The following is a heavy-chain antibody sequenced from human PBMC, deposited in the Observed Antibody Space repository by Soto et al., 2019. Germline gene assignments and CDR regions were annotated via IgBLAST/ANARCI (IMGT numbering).Heavy chain of an antibody. D-gene: IGHD6-13*01. J-gene: IGHJ5*02. CDR2: ISGSTSTV. Sequence: GGSLRLSCEASGFTFSRFGMNWVRQAPGKGLEWVSYISGSTSTVYYADSVKGRFAISRDNGKNSLFLQMNSLRDEDTAVYYCARALNSQQPLPEGDWFDPWGQGTLVTVSS. CDR3: ARALNSQQPLPEGDWFDP. V-gene: IGHV3-48*02. CDR1: GFTFSRFG.